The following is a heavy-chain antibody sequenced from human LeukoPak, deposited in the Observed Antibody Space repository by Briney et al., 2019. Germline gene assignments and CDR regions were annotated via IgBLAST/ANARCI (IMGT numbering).Heavy chain of an antibody. Sequence: SETLSLTFTVSGASISSSSYYWGWIRQSPGKGLEWIVSIYYSGSTSYNPSLKSRVTISVDTSKNQFSLKLSSVTAADTAVYYCARQPWIRYYDSRGSNLDAFDIWGQGTMVTVSS. J-gene: IGHJ3*02. CDR2: IYYSGST. V-gene: IGHV4-39*01. CDR3: ARQPWIRYYDSRGSNLDAFDI. CDR1: GASISSSSYY. D-gene: IGHD3-22*01.